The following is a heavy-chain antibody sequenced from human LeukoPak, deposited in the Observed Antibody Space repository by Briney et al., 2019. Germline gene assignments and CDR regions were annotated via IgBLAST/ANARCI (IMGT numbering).Heavy chain of an antibody. V-gene: IGHV3-21*01. J-gene: IGHJ4*02. CDR1: GFPFSSYS. D-gene: IGHD6-6*01. CDR3: ARDGGGSSDY. CDR2: ISSSSSYI. Sequence: KSGGSLRLSCAASGFPFSSYSMNWVRQAPGKGLEWVSSISSSSSYIYYADSVKGRFTISRDNAKNSLYLQMNSLRAEDTAVYYCARDGGGSSDYWGQGTLVTVSS.